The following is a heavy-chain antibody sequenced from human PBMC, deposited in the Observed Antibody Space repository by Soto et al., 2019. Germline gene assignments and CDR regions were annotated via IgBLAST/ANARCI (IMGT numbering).Heavy chain of an antibody. CDR1: GMSFTSYW. CDR3: ARDNFYYGLDV. CDR2: INNDGTST. Sequence: PSETLSLTCTVSGMSFTSYWIHLGRQDPFKGLVWVSRINNDGTSTNYADSVKGRFTISSDNAKNTVFLQMNSLRAEDTGVYYCARDNFYYGLDVWGQGATVTVSS. J-gene: IGHJ6*02. V-gene: IGHV3-74*01.